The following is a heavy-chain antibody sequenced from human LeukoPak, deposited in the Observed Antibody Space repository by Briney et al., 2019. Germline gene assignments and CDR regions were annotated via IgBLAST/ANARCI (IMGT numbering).Heavy chain of an antibody. Sequence: PSETLSLTCTVSGGSISSYYWSWIRQPPGKGLEWIGYIYYSGSTNYNPSLKSRVTISVDTSKNQFSLKLSSVTAADTAVYYCARVLGYCSSTSCTGAFDIWGQGTMVTVSS. CDR2: IYYSGST. V-gene: IGHV4-59*01. CDR3: ARVLGYCSSTSCTGAFDI. D-gene: IGHD2-2*01. J-gene: IGHJ3*02. CDR1: GGSISSYY.